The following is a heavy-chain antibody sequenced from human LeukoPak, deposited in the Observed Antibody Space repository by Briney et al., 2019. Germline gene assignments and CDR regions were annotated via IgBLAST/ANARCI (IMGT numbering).Heavy chain of an antibody. CDR1: GYTFTGYY. CDR3: ARVRPRIDGSGTSYLRLYYFDY. J-gene: IGHJ4*02. CDR2: INPNSGDT. D-gene: IGHD3-10*01. V-gene: IGHV1-2*02. Sequence: ASVKVSCKASGYTFTGYYMYWVRQAPGQGLEWMGWINPNSGDTNYAQRFQGRVTMTRDTSISTAYMDLSRMTSDDTAVYYCARVRPRIDGSGTSYLRLYYFDYWDQGTLVTVSS.